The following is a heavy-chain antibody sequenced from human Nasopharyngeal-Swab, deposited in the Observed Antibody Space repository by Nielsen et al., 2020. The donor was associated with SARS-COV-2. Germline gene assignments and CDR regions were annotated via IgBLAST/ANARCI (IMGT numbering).Heavy chain of an antibody. V-gene: IGHV4-30-4*01. CDR2: IYYSGST. CDR3: ARGGYDILTGSEGVDV. D-gene: IGHD3-9*01. J-gene: IGHJ6*04. Sequence: MRQCPGKGLEWIGYIYYSGSTYYNPSLKRRVTISVDTSKNQFSLKLSSVTAADTAVYYCARGGYDILTGSEGVDVWGKGTTVTVSS.